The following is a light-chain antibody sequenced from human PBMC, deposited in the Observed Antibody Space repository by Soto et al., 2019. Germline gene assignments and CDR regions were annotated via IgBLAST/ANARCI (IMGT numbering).Light chain of an antibody. Sequence: EMVLTQSPGTLSLSPGESATLSCRASQSVTSNFLAWYQQKPRQAARLLIYDASRRATGIPASFSGGGCGTDFYLSISSLEPDDFAVYYWQQYGRPLTFGEGTKVEIK. V-gene: IGKV3-20*01. CDR1: QSVTSNF. J-gene: IGKJ4*01. CDR2: DAS. CDR3: QQYGRPLT.